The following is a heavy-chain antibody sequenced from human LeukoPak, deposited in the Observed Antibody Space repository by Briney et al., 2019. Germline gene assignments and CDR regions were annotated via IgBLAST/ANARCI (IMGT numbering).Heavy chain of an antibody. CDR2: ISYDGSNK. Sequence: PGGSLRLSCAASGFTFSSYGMHWVRQAPGKGLEWVAVISYDGSNKYYADSVKGRFTISRDNSKNTLYLQMNSLRAEDTAVYYCAKDAPPYCSGGSCYSAFDYWGQGTLVPVSS. J-gene: IGHJ4*02. V-gene: IGHV3-30*18. CDR3: AKDAPPYCSGGSCYSAFDY. CDR1: GFTFSSYG. D-gene: IGHD2-15*01.